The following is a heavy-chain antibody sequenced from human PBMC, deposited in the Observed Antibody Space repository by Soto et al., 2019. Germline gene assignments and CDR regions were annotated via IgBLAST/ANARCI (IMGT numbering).Heavy chain of an antibody. J-gene: IGHJ6*02. CDR3: ASLWFGRFYYYYGMDV. CDR2: INHSGST. V-gene: IGHV4-34*01. Sequence: SETLSLTCAVYGGSFSGYYWSWIRQPPGKGLEWIGEINHSGSTNYNPSLKSRVTISVDTSKNQFSLKLSSVTAADTAVYYCASLWFGRFYYYYGMDVWGQGTTVTVS. D-gene: IGHD3-10*01. CDR1: GGSFSGYY.